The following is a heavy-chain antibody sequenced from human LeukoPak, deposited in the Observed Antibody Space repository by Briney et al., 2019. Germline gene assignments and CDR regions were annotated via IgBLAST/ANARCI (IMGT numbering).Heavy chain of an antibody. CDR2: IYPGDSDT. D-gene: IGHD2-2*01. CDR3: ARHEDCSSTSCYGVDY. J-gene: IGHJ3*01. V-gene: IGHV5-51*01. Sequence: GESLKISCKGSGYSFTSYWIGWVRQMPGKGLEWMGIIYPGDSDTRYSPSFQGQVTISADKSISTAYLQWSSLKASDTAMYYCARHEDCSSTSCYGVDYWGQGTMVTVSS. CDR1: GYSFTSYW.